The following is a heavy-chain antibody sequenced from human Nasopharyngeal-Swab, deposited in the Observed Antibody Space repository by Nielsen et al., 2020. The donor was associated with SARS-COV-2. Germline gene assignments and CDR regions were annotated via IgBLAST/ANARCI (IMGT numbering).Heavy chain of an antibody. J-gene: IGHJ4*02. D-gene: IGHD5-24*01. CDR2: ISSNGGST. V-gene: IGHV3-64*01. CDR1: GFTFSSYA. CDR3: ARGWRWADDY. Sequence: GGSLRLSCAASGFTFSSYAMHWVRQAPGKGLEYVSAISSNGGSTYYANSVKGRFTISRDNSKNTLYLRMGSLRAEDMAVYYCARGWRWADDYWGQGTLVTVSS.